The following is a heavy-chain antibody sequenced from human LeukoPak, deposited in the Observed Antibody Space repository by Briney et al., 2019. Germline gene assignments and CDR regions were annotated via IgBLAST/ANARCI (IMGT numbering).Heavy chain of an antibody. Sequence: ASVKVSCKASGYTFTSYYMHWVRQAPGQGLEWMGIINPNGGRTTYAQKFQGRVTMTRDTSTSTVYMELSSLRSEDTAVYYCARGYTYYDFWSGYYIGERSDPFDYWGQGTLVTVSS. V-gene: IGHV1-46*01. CDR1: GYTFTSYY. CDR2: INPNGGRT. D-gene: IGHD3-3*01. J-gene: IGHJ4*02. CDR3: ARGYTYYDFWSGYYIGERSDPFDY.